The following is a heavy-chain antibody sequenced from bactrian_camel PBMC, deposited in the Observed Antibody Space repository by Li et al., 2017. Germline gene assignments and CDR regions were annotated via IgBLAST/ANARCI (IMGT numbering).Heavy chain of an antibody. Sequence: HVQLVESGGGLVQPGGSLRLSCAASGFTFSNYYMSWIRQAPGKGLEWVSSFSTRGSTTYYADSVKGRFTISRDNAKNTVYLQMNSLKSEDTALYYCALTSAGGSRYGVPVWYNYWGQGTQVTVS. J-gene: IGHJ4*01. CDR2: FSTRGSTT. CDR3: ALTSAGGSRYGVPVWYNY. V-gene: IGHV3-2*01. CDR1: GFTFSNYY. D-gene: IGHD2*01.